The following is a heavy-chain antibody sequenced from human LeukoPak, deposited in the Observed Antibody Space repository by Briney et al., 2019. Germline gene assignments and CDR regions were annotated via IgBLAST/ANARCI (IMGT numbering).Heavy chain of an antibody. J-gene: IGHJ4*02. D-gene: IGHD3-16*02. CDR2: IYREDKA. V-gene: IGHV3-53*01. Sequence: GGSRRLSCAVSGFNVSSSYMSWVGQAPGKGLEWVSVIYREDKAYYADSVKGRFTISRDNAKNTLYLQMNSLRAEDTAVYYCARAKYYDYVWGSYRYRGEFDYWGQGTLVTVSS. CDR3: ARAKYYDYVWGSYRYRGEFDY. CDR1: GFNVSSSY.